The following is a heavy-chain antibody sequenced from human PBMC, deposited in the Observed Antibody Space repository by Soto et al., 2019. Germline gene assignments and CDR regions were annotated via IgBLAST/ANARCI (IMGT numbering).Heavy chain of an antibody. J-gene: IGHJ3*01. Sequence: EVQLVESGGGLVQPGGSLSLSCAASGFTFSSSEMYWVRQAPGKGLEWISYIHPGGQTIFYAESVKGRFTISRDNAKHSVYLQTNSLRAEDTAVYYCARRGSRWGRGTKVTVSS. CDR2: IHPGGQTI. CDR3: ARRGSR. D-gene: IGHD2-15*01. V-gene: IGHV3-48*03. CDR1: GFTFSSSE.